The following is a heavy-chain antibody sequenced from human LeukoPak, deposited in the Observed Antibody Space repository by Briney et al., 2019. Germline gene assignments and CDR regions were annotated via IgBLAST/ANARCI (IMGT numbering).Heavy chain of an antibody. CDR3: ARVRRYGSGSSWFDP. J-gene: IGHJ5*02. Sequence: GESLKISCKGSGYSFTSYWISWVRQMPGKGLEWMGRIDPSDSYTNYSPSFQGHVTISADKSISTAYLQWSSLKVSDTAMYYCARVRRYGSGSSWFDPWGQGTLVTVSS. D-gene: IGHD3-10*01. CDR1: GYSFTSYW. V-gene: IGHV5-10-1*01. CDR2: IDPSDSYT.